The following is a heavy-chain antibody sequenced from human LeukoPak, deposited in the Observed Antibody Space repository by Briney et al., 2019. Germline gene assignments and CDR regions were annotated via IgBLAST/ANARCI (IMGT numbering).Heavy chain of an antibody. V-gene: IGHV4-59*01. CDR1: GGSISTYY. J-gene: IGHJ4*02. D-gene: IGHD3-22*01. CDR2: ISYSGST. Sequence: SETLSLTCTVSGGSISTYYWSWIRQPPGKGLELIAYISYSGSTNYNPSLNSRVIISVDTSKNQFSLKLSSVTAADTAVYFCARGARYYDGSGYPAYYFDYWGQGTLVTVSS. CDR3: ARGARYYDGSGYPAYYFDY.